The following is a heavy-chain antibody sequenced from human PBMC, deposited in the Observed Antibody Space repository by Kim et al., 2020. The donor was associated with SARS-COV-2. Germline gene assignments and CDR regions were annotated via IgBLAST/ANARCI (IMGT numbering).Heavy chain of an antibody. CDR1: GFTFSSYG. D-gene: IGHD3-10*01. V-gene: IGHV3-33*01. CDR3: ARADFYGSGSPDN. J-gene: IGHJ4*02. CDR2: IWYDCSNK. Sequence: GGSLRLSCAASGFTFSSYGMHWVRQAPGKGLEWVAVIWYDCSNKYHVDSVKGRFTISRDNSKNTLHLQMNSLRVEDTAIYYCARADFYGSGSPDNWGQGT.